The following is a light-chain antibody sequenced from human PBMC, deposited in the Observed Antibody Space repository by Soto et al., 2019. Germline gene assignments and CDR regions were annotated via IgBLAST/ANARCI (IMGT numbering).Light chain of an antibody. V-gene: IGLV1-44*01. J-gene: IGLJ2*01. CDR1: SSNIGSNT. CDR3: AAWDDSLNGPVV. CDR2: SNN. Sequence: QSVLTQPPSASGTPGQRVTISCSGSSSNIGSNTVHWYQQLPGTAPKLLIYSNNQRPSGVPDRFSGSKSGTSASLAISGLQSEDEADYYCAAWDDSLNGPVVFGGGTKVTVL.